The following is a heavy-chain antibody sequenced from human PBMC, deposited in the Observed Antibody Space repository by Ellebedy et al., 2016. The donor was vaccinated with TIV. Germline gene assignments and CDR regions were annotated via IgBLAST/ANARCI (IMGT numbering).Heavy chain of an antibody. D-gene: IGHD6-19*01. Sequence: GESLKISCAVSGFTFSSFWMSWVRQAPGKGLEWVANIKEDGNEKYYVDSVKGRFTISRDNAKNSLYLQMNSLRAEDTAVYYCARDQIAVAGTNYYYGMDVWGQGTTVTVSS. CDR1: GFTFSSFW. CDR3: ARDQIAVAGTNYYYGMDV. J-gene: IGHJ6*02. V-gene: IGHV3-7*01. CDR2: IKEDGNEK.